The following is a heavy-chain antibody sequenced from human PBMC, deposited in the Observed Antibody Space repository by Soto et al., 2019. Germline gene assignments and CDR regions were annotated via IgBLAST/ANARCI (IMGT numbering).Heavy chain of an antibody. CDR2: INGDGTHR. J-gene: IGHJ4*02. Sequence: EVQLVEPGGGLVQPGGSLRLSCATSGFTFNKYWIHWVRQAPGEGLVWVSRINGDGTHRDYAESVRGRFSISRDFAQSTVFLQMNSLKDEDTAVYYCARLGFVGEGDFWGQGIQVSVSS. CDR1: GFTFNKYW. D-gene: IGHD3-16*01. CDR3: ARLGFVGEGDF. V-gene: IGHV3-74*01.